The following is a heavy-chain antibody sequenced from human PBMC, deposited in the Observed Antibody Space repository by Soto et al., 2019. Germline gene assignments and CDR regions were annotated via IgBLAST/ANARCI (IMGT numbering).Heavy chain of an antibody. CDR1: GGTFSSYA. Sequence: ASVKVSCKASGGTFSSYAISWVRQAPGQGLEWMGGIIPIFGTANYAQKFQGRVTITADESTSTAYMELSSLRSEDTAVYYCGRGRAAAGIYYYYGMDVWGQGTTVTVSS. CDR2: IIPIFGTA. V-gene: IGHV1-69*13. D-gene: IGHD6-13*01. CDR3: GRGRAAAGIYYYYGMDV. J-gene: IGHJ6*02.